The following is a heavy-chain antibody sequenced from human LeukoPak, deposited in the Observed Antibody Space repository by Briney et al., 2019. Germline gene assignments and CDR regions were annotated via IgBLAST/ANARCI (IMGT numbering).Heavy chain of an antibody. CDR3: ARYAESYYFDY. CDR2: ISSSSSYI. CDR1: GFTFSSYS. J-gene: IGHJ4*02. Sequence: PGGSLRLSCAASGFTFSSYSMNWVRQSPGKGLEWVSSISSSSSYIYYADSVKGRFTISRDNAKNSLYLQMNSLRAEDTAVYYCARYAESYYFDYWGQGTLVTVSS. D-gene: IGHD3-16*02. V-gene: IGHV3-21*01.